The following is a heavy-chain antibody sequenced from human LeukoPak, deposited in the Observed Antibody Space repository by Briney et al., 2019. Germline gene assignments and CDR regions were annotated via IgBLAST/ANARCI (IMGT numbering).Heavy chain of an antibody. J-gene: IGHJ6*03. CDR2: ISAYNGNT. D-gene: IGHD5-12*01. CDR3: ARVVATIYGYYYYYMDV. V-gene: IGHV1-18*01. CDR1: GYTFTSYG. Sequence: ASVKVSCKASGYTFTSYGISWVRQAPGQGLEWMGWISAYNGNTNYAQKLQGRVTMTTDTSTSTAYMELRSLRSDDTAVYYCARVVATIYGYYYYYMDVWGKGTTVTISS.